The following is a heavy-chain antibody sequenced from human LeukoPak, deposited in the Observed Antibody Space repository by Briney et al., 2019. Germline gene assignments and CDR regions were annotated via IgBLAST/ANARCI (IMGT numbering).Heavy chain of an antibody. CDR3: AIGNYYDSSGYYYY. Sequence: SVEVSCRASGGTFSSYAISWVRQAPGQGLEWMGRIIPILGIANYAQKFQGRVTITADKSTSTAYMELSSLRSEDTAVYYCAIGNYYDSSGYYYYWGQGTLVTVSS. V-gene: IGHV1-69*04. J-gene: IGHJ4*02. CDR1: GGTFSSYA. D-gene: IGHD3-22*01. CDR2: IIPILGIA.